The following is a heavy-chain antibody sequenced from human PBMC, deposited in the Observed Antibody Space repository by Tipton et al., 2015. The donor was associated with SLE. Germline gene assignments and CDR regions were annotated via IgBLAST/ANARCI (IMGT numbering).Heavy chain of an antibody. CDR3: AREFLNPVTTVHYYFDL. J-gene: IGHJ2*01. CDR1: GYSISSGYY. CDR2: IHQSGNT. D-gene: IGHD4-11*01. Sequence: TLSLTCIVSGYSISSGYYWGWIRQPPRGGLEWIGAIHQSGNTYYNPSLKSRVTMSVDTSKNHFSLKLISVTAADTAVYYCAREFLNPVTTVHYYFDLWGRGTLVTVSS. V-gene: IGHV4-38-2*02.